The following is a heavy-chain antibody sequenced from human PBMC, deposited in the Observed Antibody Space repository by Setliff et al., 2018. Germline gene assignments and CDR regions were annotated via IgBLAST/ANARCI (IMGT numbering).Heavy chain of an antibody. CDR2: MYSSGST. CDR3: ARHAIAMSTIISYFDY. D-gene: IGHD3-10*01. CDR1: GGPINSDRYY. Sequence: SETLSLTCTVSGGPINSDRYYWGWIRQPPGKGLEWIGSMYSSGSTYYNPSLKSRVTISVDTSQNQFSLKLSSVTAADTAAYYCARHAIAMSTIISYFDYWGQGTLVTVSS. V-gene: IGHV4-39*01. J-gene: IGHJ4*02.